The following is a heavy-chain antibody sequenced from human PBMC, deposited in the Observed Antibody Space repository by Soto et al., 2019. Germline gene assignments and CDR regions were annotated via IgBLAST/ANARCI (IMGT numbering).Heavy chain of an antibody. D-gene: IGHD4-4*01. J-gene: IGHJ4*02. V-gene: IGHV1-58*01. CDR3: ADMATVDY. CDR1: GFTFTTSS. CDR2: IVVGSGNT. Sequence: ASLEVSCKASGFTFTTSSVQWVRQARGQRLEWIGWIVVGSGNTNYAQNFQERVTITRDMSTSTAYTELSSLRSEDTAVYYCADMATVDYWGQGTLVTVSS.